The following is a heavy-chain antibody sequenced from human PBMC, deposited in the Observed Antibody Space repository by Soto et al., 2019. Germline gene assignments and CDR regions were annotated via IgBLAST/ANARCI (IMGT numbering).Heavy chain of an antibody. V-gene: IGHV2-5*02. CDR2: IYGVDDK. J-gene: IGHJ6*02. D-gene: IGHD3-10*01. CDR3: AHRHYYGSGNRGVDV. CDR1: GFSLTTSGVG. Sequence: KESGPTLVKPTQTLTLTCPFSGFSLTTSGVGVGWVRQPPGQALEWLALIYGVDDKRYSPSLKSRLTITGDTSKNQVVLTMTNMDPVDTATYSCAHRHYYGSGNRGVDVWGQGTTVTVSS.